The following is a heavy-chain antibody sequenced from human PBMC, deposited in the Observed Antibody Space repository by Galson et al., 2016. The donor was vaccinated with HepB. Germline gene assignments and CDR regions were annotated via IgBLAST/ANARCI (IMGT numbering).Heavy chain of an antibody. CDR2: ISSNSNYI. V-gene: IGHV3-21*01. J-gene: IGHJ6*02. Sequence: SLRLSCAASGFSLRNYGMHWVRQAPGKGLEWVSSISSNSNYIYYADSVKGRFTISRDNTRNSLYLQINSLRGEDTAVYYCMTKPGNSFVDYYGMDAWGQGTTVTVSS. CDR1: GFSLRNYG. CDR3: MTKPGNSFVDYYGMDA. D-gene: IGHD3-3*02.